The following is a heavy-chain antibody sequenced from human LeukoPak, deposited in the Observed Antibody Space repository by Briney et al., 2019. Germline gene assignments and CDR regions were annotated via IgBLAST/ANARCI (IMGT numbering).Heavy chain of an antibody. Sequence: SETLSLTCTVSGGSISSSSYYWGWIRQPPGQGLEWIGSIYYSGSTYYNPSLKSRVTISVDTSKNQFSLKLSSVTAADTAVYYCARRGSSWYETDAFDIWGQGTMVTVSS. D-gene: IGHD6-13*01. CDR1: GGSISSSSYY. CDR3: ARRGSSWYETDAFDI. CDR2: IYYSGST. J-gene: IGHJ3*02. V-gene: IGHV4-39*01.